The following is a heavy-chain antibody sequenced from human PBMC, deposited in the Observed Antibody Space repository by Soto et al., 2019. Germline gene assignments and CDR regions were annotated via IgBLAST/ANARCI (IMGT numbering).Heavy chain of an antibody. CDR1: GASISRDH. CDR3: VRDNWNSDHYYYYGMDV. CDR2: VYRNGTS. Sequence: QVQLQESGPGLVKPSETLSLTCTVSGASISRDHWSWIREPPGKGLEWIGIVYRNGTSNYNPSLQSRVTISMDTSKNQFSLRLSSVTAADTAVYYCVRDNWNSDHYYYYGMDVWGQGTTVTVSS. V-gene: IGHV4-59*01. J-gene: IGHJ6*02. D-gene: IGHD1-7*01.